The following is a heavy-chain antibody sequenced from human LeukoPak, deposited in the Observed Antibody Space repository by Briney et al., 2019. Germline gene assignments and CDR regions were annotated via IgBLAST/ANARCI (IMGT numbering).Heavy chain of an antibody. CDR1: GYTFTGHY. CDR3: ARDLKGSSWPDY. CDR2: VNPNGGGT. V-gene: IGHV1-2*02. D-gene: IGHD6-13*01. J-gene: IGHJ4*02. Sequence: ASVKVSCKASGYTFTGHYMHWGRQAPGEGPGWMGWVNPNGGGTKYAQKFQGRVTVTRDTSISTAYMELSRLRSDDTAVYYCARDLKGSSWPDYWGQGTLVTVSS.